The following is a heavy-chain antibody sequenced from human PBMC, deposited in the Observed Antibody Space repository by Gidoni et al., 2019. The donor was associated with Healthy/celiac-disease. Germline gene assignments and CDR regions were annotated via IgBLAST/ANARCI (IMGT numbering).Heavy chain of an antibody. J-gene: IGHJ2*01. V-gene: IGHV3-21*01. D-gene: IGHD3-10*01. CDR3: ASPPLVQGVIIGGGTRYFDL. Sequence: EVQLVESGGGLVKPGGSLRLSCAASGFTFSSYSMNWVRQAPGKGLEWVSSISSSSSYIYYADSVKGRFTISRDNAKNSLYLQMNSLRAEDTAVYYCASPPLVQGVIIGGGTRYFDLWGRGTLVTVSS. CDR1: GFTFSSYS. CDR2: ISSSSSYI.